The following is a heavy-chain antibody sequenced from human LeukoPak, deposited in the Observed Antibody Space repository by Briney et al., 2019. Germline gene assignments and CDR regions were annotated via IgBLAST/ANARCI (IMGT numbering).Heavy chain of an antibody. J-gene: IGHJ5*02. D-gene: IGHD3-3*01. Sequence: SETLSLTCTVSGGXISSSSYYWGWIRQPPGKGLEWIGSIYYSGGTYYNPSLKSRVTISVDTSKNQFSLKLSSVTAADTAVYYCARVLRFLEWSENWFDPWGQGTLVTVSS. CDR3: ARVLRFLEWSENWFDP. V-gene: IGHV4-39*01. CDR1: GGXISSSSYY. CDR2: IYYSGGT.